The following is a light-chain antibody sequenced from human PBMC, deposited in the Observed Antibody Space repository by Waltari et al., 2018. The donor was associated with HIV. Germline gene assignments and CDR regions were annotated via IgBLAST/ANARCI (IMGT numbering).Light chain of an antibody. CDR3: SSYASSSTPYV. Sequence: QSALTQPASVSGSPGQSITISCTGTSSDVGGYNYVSWYQQHPGKAPKLMIYEVSNLPSGVSNRFSGSKSGNIASLTISGLQAEDEADYYCSSYASSSTPYVFGTGTKVTVL. V-gene: IGLV2-14*01. J-gene: IGLJ1*01. CDR2: EVS. CDR1: SSDVGGYNY.